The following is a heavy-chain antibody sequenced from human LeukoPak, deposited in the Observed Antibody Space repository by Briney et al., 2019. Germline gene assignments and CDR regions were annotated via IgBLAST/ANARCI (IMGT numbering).Heavy chain of an antibody. Sequence: GGSLRLPCAASGFTFRNYGMHWVRQATGKGLEWVSFIWSDGNNRFYADSVKGRFTISRDNSKNMLYLQMGTLRAEDTALCYCAKDPGASVSGFYMDVWGKGTTVIVSS. CDR2: IWSDGNNR. V-gene: IGHV3-30*02. CDR1: GFTFRNYG. J-gene: IGHJ6*03. CDR3: AKDPGASVSGFYMDV. D-gene: IGHD2-8*02.